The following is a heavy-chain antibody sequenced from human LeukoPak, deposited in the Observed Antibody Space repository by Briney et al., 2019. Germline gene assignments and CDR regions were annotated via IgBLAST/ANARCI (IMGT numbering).Heavy chain of an antibody. CDR3: ARSAIYCSSTSCHLDY. CDR1: GYTFTSYG. Sequence: ASVKVSCKASGYTFTSYGISWVRQAPGQGLEWMGWISAYNGNTNYAQKLQGRVTMTTDTSTSTAYMELRSLRSDDTAVYYCARSAIYCSSTSCHLDYWGQGTLVTVSS. V-gene: IGHV1-18*01. J-gene: IGHJ4*02. D-gene: IGHD2-2*01. CDR2: ISAYNGNT.